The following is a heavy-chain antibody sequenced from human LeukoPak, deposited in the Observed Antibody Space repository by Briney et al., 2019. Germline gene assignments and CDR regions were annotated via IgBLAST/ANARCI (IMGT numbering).Heavy chain of an antibody. D-gene: IGHD3-10*01. CDR2: IFGCSGVT. CDR3: AKDIIRGDGFWGFDY. Sequence: GGSLRLSCEASGFTSSNSAMSWVPQAPGKGVEWVSGIFGCSGVTVYAEAVNGRFTCSRDNSKNTLYLQMNSLRAEDTALYYCAKDIIRGDGFWGFDYWGQGTLVTVSS. J-gene: IGHJ4*02. CDR1: GFTSSNSA. V-gene: IGHV3-23*01.